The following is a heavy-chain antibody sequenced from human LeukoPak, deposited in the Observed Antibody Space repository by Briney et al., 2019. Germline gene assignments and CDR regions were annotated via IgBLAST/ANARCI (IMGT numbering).Heavy chain of an antibody. J-gene: IGHJ4*02. CDR3: ARARFYVWGSYRPTFDY. CDR1: GFTFSSYG. D-gene: IGHD3-16*02. Sequence: QAGGSLRLSCAASGFTFSSYGMSWVRQAPGKGLEWVSAISGSGGSTYYADSVKGRFTISRDNSKNTLYLQMNSLRAEDTAVYYCARARFYVWGSYRPTFDYWGQGTLVTVSS. CDR2: ISGSGGST. V-gene: IGHV3-23*01.